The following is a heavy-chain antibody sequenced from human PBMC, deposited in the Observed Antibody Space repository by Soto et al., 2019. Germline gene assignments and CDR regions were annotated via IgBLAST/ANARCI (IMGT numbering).Heavy chain of an antibody. Sequence: PSETLSLTCSVSGDSVRSRSYYWTWIRQPPGRGLEWIGNIYDTGTTDYNPSLKSRVTMSIDAPENQFSLRLTSVTAADTALYFCARVFASRPTRFYYFHSADAHTPPPHHYYGMDVWGQGTTVTVSS. J-gene: IGHJ6*02. D-gene: IGHD3-10*01. CDR2: IYDTGTT. V-gene: IGHV4-61*01. CDR3: ARVFASRPTRFYYFHSADAHTPPPHHYYGMDV. CDR1: GDSVRSRSYY.